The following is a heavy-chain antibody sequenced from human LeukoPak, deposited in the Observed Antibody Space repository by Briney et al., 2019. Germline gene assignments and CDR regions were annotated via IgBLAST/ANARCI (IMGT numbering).Heavy chain of an antibody. CDR1: GGSISSGGYY. J-gene: IGHJ6*02. V-gene: IGHV4-31*03. CDR2: IYYSGST. Sequence: SQTLSLTCTVSGGSISSGGYYWSWIRQHPGKGLEWIGYIYYSGSTYYNPSLKSRVTISVDTSKNQFSLKLSSVTAADTAVYHCASSHPEALAHYGMDVWGQGTTVTVSS. D-gene: IGHD1-14*01. CDR3: ASSHPEALAHYGMDV.